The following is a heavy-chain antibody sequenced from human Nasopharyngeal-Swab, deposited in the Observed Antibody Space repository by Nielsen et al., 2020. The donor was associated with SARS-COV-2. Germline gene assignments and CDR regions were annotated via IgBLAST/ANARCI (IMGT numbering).Heavy chain of an antibody. D-gene: IGHD3-3*01. CDR2: INHSGST. V-gene: IGHV4-34*01. CDR1: GGSLSAYY. J-gene: IGHJ6*02. Sequence: SETLSLTCAVYGGSLSAYYWGWIRQPPGKGLEWIAEINHSGSTNYNPSLESRVTISVDTSKNQFSLKLSSVTAADTAVYYCARDRATYYDFWSGYYHYGMDVWGQGTTVTASS. CDR3: ARDRATYYDFWSGYYHYGMDV.